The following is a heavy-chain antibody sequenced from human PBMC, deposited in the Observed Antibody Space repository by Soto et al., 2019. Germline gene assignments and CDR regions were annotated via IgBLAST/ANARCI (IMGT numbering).Heavy chain of an antibody. J-gene: IGHJ4*02. V-gene: IGHV1-69*12. CDR1: GGTFSSYA. CDR2: IIPIFGTA. Sequence: QVQLVQSGAEVKKPGSSVKVSCKASGGTFSSYAISWVRQAPGQGLEWMGGIIPIFGTANYAQKFQGRVTITADESTSPAYMERSSLSSEGTAVYYWARSPYVWGSYLVYWGQGTLVTVSS. D-gene: IGHD3-16*01. CDR3: ARSPYVWGSYLVY.